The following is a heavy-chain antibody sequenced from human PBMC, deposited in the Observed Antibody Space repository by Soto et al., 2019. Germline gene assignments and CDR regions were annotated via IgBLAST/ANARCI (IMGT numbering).Heavy chain of an antibody. V-gene: IGHV4-34*01. D-gene: IGHD2-2*01. Sequence: SETLSLTCAVYGGSFGGYYWSWIRQPPGKGLEWIGEINHSGSTNYNPSLKSRVTISVDTSKNQFSLKLSSVTAADTAVYYCARRWYCSSTSCWIDYNWFDPWGQGTLVTVSS. CDR3: ARRWYCSSTSCWIDYNWFDP. CDR1: GGSFGGYY. J-gene: IGHJ5*02. CDR2: INHSGST.